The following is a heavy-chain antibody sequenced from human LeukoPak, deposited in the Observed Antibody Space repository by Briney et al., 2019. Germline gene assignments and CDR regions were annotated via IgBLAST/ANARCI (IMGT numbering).Heavy chain of an antibody. Sequence: PGGSLRLSCATSGFTFSNYWMSWVRQVPGKGLERVANIKQDGGEQFYVDSVKGRFTISRDNAKNSLYLQMNSLRAEDTAVYHCARSRYSYGDYWGQGTLVTVSS. V-gene: IGHV3-7*01. J-gene: IGHJ4*02. CDR3: ARSRYSYGDY. CDR2: IKQDGGEQ. CDR1: GFTFSNYW. D-gene: IGHD5-18*01.